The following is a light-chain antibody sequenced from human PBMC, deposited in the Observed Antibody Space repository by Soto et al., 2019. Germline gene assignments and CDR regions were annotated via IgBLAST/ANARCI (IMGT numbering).Light chain of an antibody. V-gene: IGKV3-20*01. Sequence: EIVLTQSPGTLSLSPGERATLSCRASQSVSSSYLAWYQQKPGQAPRLLIYGASSRAPGIPDRFSGSGSGTDFTITISRLEPEDFAVYYCQQYGSSPRYTFGQGTTLEIK. J-gene: IGKJ2*01. CDR2: GAS. CDR1: QSVSSSY. CDR3: QQYGSSPRYT.